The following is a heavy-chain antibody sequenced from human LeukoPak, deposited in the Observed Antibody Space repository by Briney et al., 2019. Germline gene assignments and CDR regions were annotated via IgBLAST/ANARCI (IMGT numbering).Heavy chain of an antibody. J-gene: IGHJ5*02. V-gene: IGHV4-34*01. D-gene: IGHD3-22*01. CDR2: INHSGST. CDR3: ARPFYYDSSQDWFDP. CDR1: GGSFSGYY. Sequence: SETLSLTCAVYGGSFSGYYWSWIRQPPGKGLEWIGEINHSGSTNYNPSLKSRVTISADTSKNQFSLKLSSVTAADTAVYYCARPFYYDSSQDWFDPWGQGTLVTVSS.